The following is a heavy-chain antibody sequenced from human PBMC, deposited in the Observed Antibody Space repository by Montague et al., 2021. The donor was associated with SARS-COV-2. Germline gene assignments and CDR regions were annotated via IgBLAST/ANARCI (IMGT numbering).Heavy chain of an antibody. J-gene: IGHJ4*02. Sequence: NDYAVSVKSRITINPDTSKNQFSLQLNSVTPEDTAVYYCARGCSWLYFFDYFGQGTLVTVSS. CDR3: ARGCSWLYFFDY. V-gene: IGHV6-1*01. D-gene: IGHD6-13*01. CDR2: N.